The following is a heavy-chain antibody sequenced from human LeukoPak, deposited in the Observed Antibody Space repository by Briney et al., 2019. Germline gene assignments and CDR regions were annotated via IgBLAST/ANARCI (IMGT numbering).Heavy chain of an antibody. J-gene: IGHJ3*02. CDR2: ISGSGGST. V-gene: IGHV3-23*01. D-gene: IGHD3-22*01. CDR3: AKGYYYDSSGYAGRTSDAFDI. Sequence: GGSLRLSCGASGFTFSSYAMSWVLQAPGKGLEWVSAISGSGGSTYYADSVKGRFTISRDNSKNTLYLQMNSLRAEDTAVYYCAKGYYYDSSGYAGRTSDAFDIWGQGTMVTVSS. CDR1: GFTFSSYA.